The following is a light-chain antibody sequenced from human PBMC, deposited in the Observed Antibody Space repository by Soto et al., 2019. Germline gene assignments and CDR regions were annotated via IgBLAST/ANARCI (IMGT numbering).Light chain of an antibody. Sequence: EIVLTQSPGALSLSPGERATLSCGASQSVGSSYLAWYQQKPGQAPRLLIYGASTRATGIPDRFSGSGSGTDFTLTISRLEPEDFAVYYCQQYGSSPRTFGQGTKVDIK. CDR2: GAS. V-gene: IGKV3-20*01. J-gene: IGKJ1*01. CDR3: QQYGSSPRT. CDR1: QSVGSSY.